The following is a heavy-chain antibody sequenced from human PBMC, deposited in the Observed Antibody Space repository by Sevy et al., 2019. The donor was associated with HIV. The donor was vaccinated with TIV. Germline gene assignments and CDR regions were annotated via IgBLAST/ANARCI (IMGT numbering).Heavy chain of an antibody. Sequence: GEPLKISCAASGFTFSSYWMTWVRQAPGKGLEWVTNINRDGSTKNYVDSVKGRFTISRDNAKNSLYLEMNSLRAEDTAVYYCARDDRPSGWLFDYWGQGTLVTVSS. CDR2: INRDGSTK. CDR1: GFTFSSYW. V-gene: IGHV3-7*01. D-gene: IGHD6-19*01. J-gene: IGHJ4*02. CDR3: ARDDRPSGWLFDY.